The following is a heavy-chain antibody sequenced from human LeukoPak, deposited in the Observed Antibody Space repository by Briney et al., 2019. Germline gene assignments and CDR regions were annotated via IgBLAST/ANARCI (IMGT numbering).Heavy chain of an antibody. Sequence: GGSLKLSCAASGFTLTSYAMNWVRQAPGKGLEWVAHIRISSAVYYADSVKGRFTISRDNAKNSLFLQMSGLGDEDTAVYYCARGNDYGFDYWGQGALVTVSS. CDR3: ARGNDYGFDY. CDR2: IRISSAV. V-gene: IGHV3-48*02. CDR1: GFTLTSYA. D-gene: IGHD3-16*01. J-gene: IGHJ4*02.